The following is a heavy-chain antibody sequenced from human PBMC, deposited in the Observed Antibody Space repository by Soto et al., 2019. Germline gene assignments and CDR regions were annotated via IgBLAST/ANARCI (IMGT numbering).Heavy chain of an antibody. V-gene: IGHV3-23*01. D-gene: IGHD4-17*01. J-gene: IGHJ4*02. CDR3: AKAFIVDYGEAIDY. CDR1: GFTFSSYA. Sequence: GGSLRLSCAASGFTFSSYAMSWVRQAPGKGLEWVSAISGSGGSTYYADSVKGRFTISRDNSKNTLYLQMNSLRAEDTAVYYCAKAFIVDYGEAIDYWGQGTLVTVSS. CDR2: ISGSGGST.